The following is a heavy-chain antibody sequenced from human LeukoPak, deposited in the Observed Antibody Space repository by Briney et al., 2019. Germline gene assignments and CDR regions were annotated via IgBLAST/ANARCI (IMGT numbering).Heavy chain of an antibody. CDR2: ISWNSGSI. CDR3: AKAAYCSGGSCSSFDY. D-gene: IGHD2-15*01. Sequence: PGGSLRLSCAASGFTFDDYAMHWVRQAPGKGLEWVSGISWNSGSIGYADSVKGRFTISRDNAKNSLYLQMNSLRAEDTALHYCAKAAYCSGGSCSSFDYWGQGTLVTVSS. V-gene: IGHV3-9*01. J-gene: IGHJ4*02. CDR1: GFTFDDYA.